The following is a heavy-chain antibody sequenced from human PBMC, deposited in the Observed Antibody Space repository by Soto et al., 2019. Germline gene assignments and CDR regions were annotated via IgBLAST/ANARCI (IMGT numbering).Heavy chain of an antibody. Sequence: PGGSVRLSCASSGFTFSTYTMNWVRQAPGKGLERVSSINGRGNYIYYAESVKGRFTISRDNAKNSLYLQMDRLRAEDTALYYCVREDGKVGTNSAFDYWGLGALVTASS. CDR3: VREDGKVGTNSAFDY. V-gene: IGHV3-21*01. CDR1: GFTFSTYT. D-gene: IGHD1-26*01. CDR2: INGRGNYI. J-gene: IGHJ4*02.